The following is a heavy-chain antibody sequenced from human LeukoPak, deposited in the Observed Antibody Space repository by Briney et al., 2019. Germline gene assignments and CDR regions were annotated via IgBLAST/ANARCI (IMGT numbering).Heavy chain of an antibody. V-gene: IGHV4-34*01. CDR1: GGSFSGYY. J-gene: IGHJ4*02. CDR2: INHSGST. CDR3: ARAPPTMVRGVINTFDY. Sequence: PSETLSLTCAVYGGSFSGYYWSWIRQPPGKGLEWIGEINHSGSTNYNPSLKSRVTISVDTSKNQFSLKLSSVTAADTAVYYCARAPPTMVRGVINTFDYWGQGTLVTVSS. D-gene: IGHD3-10*01.